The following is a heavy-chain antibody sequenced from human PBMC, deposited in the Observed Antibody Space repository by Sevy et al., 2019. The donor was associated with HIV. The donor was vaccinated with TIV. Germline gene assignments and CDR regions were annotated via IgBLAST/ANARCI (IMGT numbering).Heavy chain of an antibody. D-gene: IGHD6-19*01. V-gene: IGHV3-23*01. CDR2: VSGSAGNI. J-gene: IGHJ3*02. Sequence: GGSLRLSCAASGFTFRTYAMSWVRQAPGKGLEWVSGVSGSAGNIDYADSVKGRFTISRDNSKKMLYLQINSLRAEDTAVYYCAKAFSVAGTRADAFDIWGQGTMVTVSS. CDR3: AKAFSVAGTRADAFDI. CDR1: GFTFRTYA.